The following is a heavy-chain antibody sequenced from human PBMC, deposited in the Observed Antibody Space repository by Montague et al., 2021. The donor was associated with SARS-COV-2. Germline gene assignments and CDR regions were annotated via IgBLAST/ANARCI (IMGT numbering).Heavy chain of an antibody. J-gene: IGHJ3*02. V-gene: IGHV4-59*01. Sequence: SETLSLTCTVSGGSISSNFWGWIRQPPGKGLEWIGYFYSVGSTDYNPSLKSRVTISRDTSKNQFSLKVRSVTAADTAIYYCARETVTADAFDIWGQGTMVSVSS. CDR1: GGSISSNF. D-gene: IGHD1-14*01. CDR2: FYSVGST. CDR3: ARETVTADAFDI.